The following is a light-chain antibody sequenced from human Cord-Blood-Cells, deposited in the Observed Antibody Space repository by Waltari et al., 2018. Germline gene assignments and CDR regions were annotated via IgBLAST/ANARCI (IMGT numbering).Light chain of an antibody. J-gene: IGKJ1*01. Sequence: EIVLTQSPGTLSLSPGESATLSCRASQSVSSSYLAWYQQKPGQAPRLLIYGASSRATGIPDRFSVSGSGTDFTLTISRLEPEDFSVYYCQQYGSSPRTFGQGTKVEIK. CDR1: QSVSSSY. V-gene: IGKV3-20*01. CDR3: QQYGSSPRT. CDR2: GAS.